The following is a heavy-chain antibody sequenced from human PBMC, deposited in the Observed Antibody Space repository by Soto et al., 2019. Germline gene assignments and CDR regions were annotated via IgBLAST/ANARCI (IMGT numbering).Heavy chain of an antibody. J-gene: IGHJ3*02. V-gene: IGHV6-1*01. Sequence: SKAVSFTCAISGYNFSRNNAACTWIQQSPSRGLEWLGRTYYRSKWYNDYAVSVKSRITINPDTSKNQFSLQLNSVTPEDTAVYYCARDPAGWYKAFDIWGQGTMVTFAS. D-gene: IGHD6-19*01. CDR2: TYYRSKWYN. CDR1: GYNFSRNNAA. CDR3: ARDPAGWYKAFDI.